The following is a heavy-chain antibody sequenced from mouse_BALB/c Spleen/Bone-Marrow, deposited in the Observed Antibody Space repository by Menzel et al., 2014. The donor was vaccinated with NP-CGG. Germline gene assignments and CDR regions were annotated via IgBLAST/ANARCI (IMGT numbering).Heavy chain of an antibody. D-gene: IGHD6-1*01. CDR2: IRSKSNNYAT. CDR1: EFTFNTYA. Sequence: EVKLVESGGELVQPKGSLKLSCAASEFTFNTYAMNWVRQAPGKGLEWVARIRSKSNNYATYYADSVKDRFTISRDDSQSLIYLLMNNLKTEDTAMYSCVTSTYFDVWGAGTTVTVSS. CDR3: VTSTYFDV. J-gene: IGHJ1*01. V-gene: IGHV10-1*02.